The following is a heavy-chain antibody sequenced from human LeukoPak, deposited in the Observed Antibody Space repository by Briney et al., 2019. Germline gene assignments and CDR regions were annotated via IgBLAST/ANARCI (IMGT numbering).Heavy chain of an antibody. J-gene: IGHJ4*02. CDR1: VGTFSSYA. CDR3: AREYGSESLGY. D-gene: IGHD3-10*01. Sequence: ASVKVSCKASVGTFSSYAISWVRQAPGQGLEWMGGIIPIFGTANYAQKFQGRVTITADESTSTAYMELSSLRSEDTAVYYCAREYGSESLGYWGQGTLVTVSS. V-gene: IGHV1-69*13. CDR2: IIPIFGTA.